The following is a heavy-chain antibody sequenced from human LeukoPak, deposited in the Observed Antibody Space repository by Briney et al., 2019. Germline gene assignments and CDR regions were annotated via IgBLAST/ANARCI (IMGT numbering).Heavy chain of an antibody. Sequence: PGGSLRLSCAASGFTFSSYSMNWVRQAPGKGLEWVSYISPSSSTIYYADSVKGRFTISRDNAKNSLSLQMNSLRAEDTAVYYCASSSSLGNWGQGTLVTASS. CDR1: GFTFSSYS. D-gene: IGHD6-6*01. CDR3: ASSSSLGN. V-gene: IGHV3-48*01. CDR2: ISPSSSTI. J-gene: IGHJ4*02.